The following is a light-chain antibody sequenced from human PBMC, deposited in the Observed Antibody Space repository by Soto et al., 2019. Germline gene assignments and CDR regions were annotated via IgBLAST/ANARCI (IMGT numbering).Light chain of an antibody. CDR2: TAS. J-gene: IGKJ1*01. Sequence: DIQMTQSPPSLSASVGDRVTITCRASHDIATFLAWYQQRPGKVPKLLIYTASTLQSGVPSRFSGSGSGTDFTLTISTLQPEDVANYYCQKYNSAPWTFGQGTKVDIK. V-gene: IGKV1-27*01. CDR3: QKYNSAPWT. CDR1: HDIATF.